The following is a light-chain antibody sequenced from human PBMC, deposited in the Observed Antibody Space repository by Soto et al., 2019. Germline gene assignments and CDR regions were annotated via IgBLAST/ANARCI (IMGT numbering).Light chain of an antibody. J-gene: IGKJ3*01. CDR3: QQSFSALFT. Sequence: IQMTQSPSSLSASVGDRVTITCRTGQNISDYLNWYQHKPGRAPKLLLYAASNLQGGVPSRFSGSGSGTDFTLTISSLQPEDFATYYCQQSFSALFTFGPG. CDR1: QNISDY. CDR2: AAS. V-gene: IGKV1-39*01.